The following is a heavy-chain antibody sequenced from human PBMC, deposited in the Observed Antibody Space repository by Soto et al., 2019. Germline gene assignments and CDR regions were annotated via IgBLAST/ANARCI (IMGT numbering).Heavy chain of an antibody. CDR2: AYYSGTT. CDR3: ARLDPAYYFDS. D-gene: IGHD2-15*01. V-gene: IGHV4-39*01. Sequence: QLQLQESGPGLVKPSETLSLTCTVSGASISSSSHYWGWIRQPPGKGLEWIGTAYYSGTTSYNPSLKVRVTLSVDTSKNQYSLNLSSVTAADTAVYYWARLDPAYYFDSWGQGTLVTVAS. CDR1: GASISSSSHY. J-gene: IGHJ4*02.